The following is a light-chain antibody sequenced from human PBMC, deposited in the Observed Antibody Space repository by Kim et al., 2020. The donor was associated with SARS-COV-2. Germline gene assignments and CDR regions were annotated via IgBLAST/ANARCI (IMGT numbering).Light chain of an antibody. J-gene: IGKJ2*01. CDR1: QSVSSN. CDR3: QQYSNWPTT. V-gene: IGKV3-15*01. CDR2: GAS. Sequence: VSPGESATLSCRASQSVSSNLAWYLQKPGQAPGLLIYGASTRATGIPARFSGSGSGTEFTLTISSLQSEDFAVYYCQQYSNWPTTFGQGTKLEI.